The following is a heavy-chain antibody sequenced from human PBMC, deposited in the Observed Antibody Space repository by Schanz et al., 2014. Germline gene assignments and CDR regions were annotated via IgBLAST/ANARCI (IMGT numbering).Heavy chain of an antibody. Sequence: QVQLVQSGAEVKKPGASVKVSCKASGYTFTSDSMHWVRQAPGQGLEWMGWINTASGNTRYSEAFQGRVTMTRDTSATTAYMELTSLRFDDTAVYYCARDFSAYVGNYFDYWGQGTLVTVSS. CDR2: INTASGNT. CDR3: ARDFSAYVGNYFDY. J-gene: IGHJ4*02. CDR1: GYTFTSDS. V-gene: IGHV1-3*02. D-gene: IGHD5-12*01.